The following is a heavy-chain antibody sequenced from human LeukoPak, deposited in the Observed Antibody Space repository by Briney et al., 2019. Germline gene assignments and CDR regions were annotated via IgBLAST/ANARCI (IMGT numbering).Heavy chain of an antibody. CDR1: GFIFGDYY. Sequence: KPGGSLRLSCTASGFIFGDYYMAWVRQAPGKGLEWISYISRIGNTKYDAGSVKGRFIVSRGNAKNSLYLQMNNLRAEDTAVYYCASIPLSGYDYTGYYFDYWGQGTLVTVSS. V-gene: IGHV3-11*04. J-gene: IGHJ4*02. CDR2: ISRIGNTK. CDR3: ASIPLSGYDYTGYYFDY. D-gene: IGHD5-12*01.